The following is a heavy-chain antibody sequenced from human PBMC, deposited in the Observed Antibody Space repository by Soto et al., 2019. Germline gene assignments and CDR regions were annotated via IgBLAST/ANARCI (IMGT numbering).Heavy chain of an antibody. V-gene: IGHV4-59*01. CDR2: IYYSGST. CDR1: GGSISSYY. J-gene: IGHJ6*02. Sequence: SETLSLTCTVSGGSISSYYWTWVRQPPGKGLEWIGYIYYSGSTNYNPSLKSRVTISVDTSRNQFSLKLNSVTAADTAVYYCARYWYSSNWGYYYGMDVWGQGITVTVSS. CDR3: ARYWYSSNWGYYYGMDV. D-gene: IGHD6-13*01.